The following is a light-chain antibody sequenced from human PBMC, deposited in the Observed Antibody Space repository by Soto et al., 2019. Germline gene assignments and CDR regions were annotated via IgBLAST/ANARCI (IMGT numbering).Light chain of an antibody. V-gene: IGKV3D-20*02. Sequence: EIVMTPSPATLSVSPGERATLSCRASQSVSSSYLAWYQQKPGQPPRLLIYGASNRATGIPGRFSGSGSGTDFTLTISSLEPDDFAVYDCQQRSNWPLTFGGGTKVDIK. CDR2: GAS. J-gene: IGKJ4*01. CDR3: QQRSNWPLT. CDR1: QSVSSSY.